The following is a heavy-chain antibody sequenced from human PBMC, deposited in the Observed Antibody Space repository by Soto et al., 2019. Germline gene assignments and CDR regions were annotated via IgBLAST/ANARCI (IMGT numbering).Heavy chain of an antibody. Sequence: QVQLQESGPGLVKASQTLSLTCSVSDDSITGGGYYWSWIGQHPAKGLEWIGSIYYRGSTYYNPSLRSRGTISLDPSQARLSLRLTSLTAADTATYYCARGGSGTYHVWGQGTLVTVSS. CDR1: DDSITGGGYY. D-gene: IGHD3-10*01. CDR2: IYYRGST. V-gene: IGHV4-31*02. J-gene: IGHJ4*02. CDR3: ARGGSGTYHV.